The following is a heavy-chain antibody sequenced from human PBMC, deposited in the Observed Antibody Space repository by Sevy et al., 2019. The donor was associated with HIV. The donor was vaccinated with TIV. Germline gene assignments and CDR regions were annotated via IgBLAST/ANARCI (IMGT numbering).Heavy chain of an antibody. CDR2: ISSSSSTI. CDR1: GFTFSSYS. Sequence: GGSLRLSCAASGFTFSSYSMNWVRQAPGKGLEWVSYISSSSSTIYYAHSVKGRFTISRDNAKNSLYLQMNSLRAEDTAVYYCARDPDYYGMDVWGQGTTVTVSS. CDR3: ARDPDYYGMDV. J-gene: IGHJ6*02. V-gene: IGHV3-48*01.